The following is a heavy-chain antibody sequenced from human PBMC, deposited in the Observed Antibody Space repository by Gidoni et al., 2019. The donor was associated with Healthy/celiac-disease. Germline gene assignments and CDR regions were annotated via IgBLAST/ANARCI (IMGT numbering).Heavy chain of an antibody. CDR2: IYTSGST. D-gene: IGHD1-26*01. J-gene: IGHJ5*02. CDR1: GGSISSGSYY. Sequence: QVQLQESGPGLVKPSQTLSLTCTVSGGSISSGSYYWSWIRQPAGKGLEWIGRIYTSGSTNYNPSLKSRVTISVDTSKNQFSLKLSSVTAADTAVYYCARGSLGWYSGSYWRVYNWFDPWGQGTLVTVSS. CDR3: ARGSLGWYSGSYWRVYNWFDP. V-gene: IGHV4-61*02.